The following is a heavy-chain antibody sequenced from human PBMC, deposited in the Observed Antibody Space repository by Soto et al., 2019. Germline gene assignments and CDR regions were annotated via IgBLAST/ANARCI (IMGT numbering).Heavy chain of an antibody. CDR3: ARHNYGSGSTYFDY. D-gene: IGHD3-10*01. J-gene: IGHJ4*02. CDR1: GGSISSSSYY. V-gene: IGHV4-39*01. Sequence: SETLSLTYTVSGGSISSSSYYWGWIRQPPGKGLEWIGNIYYSGSTNYNPSLKSRVTISLDTSKNQFSLKLNSMTAADTAVYYCARHNYGSGSTYFDYWGQGTLVTVS. CDR2: IYYSGST.